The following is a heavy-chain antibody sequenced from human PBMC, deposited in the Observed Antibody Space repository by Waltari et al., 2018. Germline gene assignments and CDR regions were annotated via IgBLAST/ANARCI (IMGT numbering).Heavy chain of an antibody. D-gene: IGHD2-15*01. CDR2: IGSRSGST. Sequence: QVQLPESVPGLVKHSETLSLTCAVSVGSISSGYSWSWIRQPPGKGLEWIGYIGSRSGSTYYNTSIKSRVTISKDTTKNQFSLKRSSVTAADTAVYYCARTWDIVVVVSATGDDYGILWGQGVLVTVSS. CDR1: VGSISSGYS. V-gene: IGHV4-38-2*01. J-gene: IGHJ4*02. CDR3: ARTWDIVVVVSATGDDYGIL.